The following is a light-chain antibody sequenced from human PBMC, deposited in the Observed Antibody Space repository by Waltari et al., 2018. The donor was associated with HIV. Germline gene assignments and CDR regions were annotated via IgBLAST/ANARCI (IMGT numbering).Light chain of an antibody. V-gene: IGKV3-11*01. Sequence: EIVLTQSPATLSLSPGERATLSCRASQSVSSYLAWYQQKPCQAPRLLIYDASNRATGIPARFSGSGFGTDFTLTISSLEPEDFGVYFCQQGSNWPPWTFGQGNKVEIK. J-gene: IGKJ1*01. CDR1: QSVSSY. CDR2: DAS. CDR3: QQGSNWPPWT.